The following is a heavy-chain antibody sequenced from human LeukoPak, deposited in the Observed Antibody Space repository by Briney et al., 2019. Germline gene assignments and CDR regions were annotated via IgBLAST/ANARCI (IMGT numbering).Heavy chain of an antibody. CDR1: XXXFSGXY. CDR3: ARGGRARGYSDYGEDY. V-gene: IGHV4-34*01. CDR2: INHSGIT. Sequence: XXAXYXXXFSGXYWSWIRQPPGKGLEWVGXINHSGITNYNPSLKSRVTISVDTSKNQFSLKLSSVTAADTAVYYCARGGRARGYSDYGEDYWGQGTLVTVSS. J-gene: IGHJ4*02. D-gene: IGHD5-12*01.